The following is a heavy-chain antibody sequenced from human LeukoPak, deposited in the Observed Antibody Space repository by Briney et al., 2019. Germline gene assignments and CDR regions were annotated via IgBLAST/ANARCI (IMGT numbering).Heavy chain of an antibody. CDR3: ARPSMSLYVALDGDI. CDR2: ISRSSSYI. V-gene: IGHV3-21*01. J-gene: IGHJ3*02. Sequence: KPGVSLRLSCAASAFTFSSYSMNWVRQAPGKGLDWVSSISRSSSYIYYDDSLKGRFTISRDNAKNSLYLHMNSLRAEDTAVYYCARPSMSLYVALDGDIWGQATMVIVS. D-gene: IGHD3-16*01. CDR1: AFTFSSYS.